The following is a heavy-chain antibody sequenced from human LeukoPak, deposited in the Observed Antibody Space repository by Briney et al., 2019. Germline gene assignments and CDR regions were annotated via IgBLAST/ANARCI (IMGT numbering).Heavy chain of an antibody. CDR1: GGSISSYY. CDR2: IYYSGST. D-gene: IGHD3-22*01. Sequence: SETLSLTCTVSGGSISSYYWSWIRQPPGKGLEWIGYIYYSGSTNYNPSLKSRVTISVDTSKNQFSLKLSAVTAADTAVYYCARHKPKCYYDSSGYCFFDYWGQGTLVTVSS. CDR3: ARHKPKCYYDSSGYCFFDY. J-gene: IGHJ4*02. V-gene: IGHV4-59*08.